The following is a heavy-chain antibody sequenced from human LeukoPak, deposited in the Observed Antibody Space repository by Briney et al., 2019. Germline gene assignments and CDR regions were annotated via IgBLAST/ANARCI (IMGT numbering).Heavy chain of an antibody. CDR2: NSSSSSYI. Sequence: GGSLRLSCAATGFTFSSYSMNWVRQAPGKGLEWVSSNSSSSSYIYYADSVKGRFTISRDNAKNSLYLQMNSLRAEDTAVYYCARATAGIAAFNWFDPWGQGTLVTVSS. CDR1: GFTFSSYS. J-gene: IGHJ5*02. D-gene: IGHD6-13*01. CDR3: ARATAGIAAFNWFDP. V-gene: IGHV3-21*01.